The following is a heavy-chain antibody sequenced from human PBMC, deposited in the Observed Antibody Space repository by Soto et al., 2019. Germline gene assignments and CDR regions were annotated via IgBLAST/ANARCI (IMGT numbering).Heavy chain of an antibody. CDR3: VKEYCTGGTCFDAFDL. D-gene: IGHD2-8*02. J-gene: IGHJ3*01. CDR1: GFIFSNYE. Sequence: ELQLVESGGGLVQPGGSLTLSCAASGFIFSNYEVDWVRQAPGQGLEWISYISDSGTTIYYAASVKGRFTISRDDAKNSLYLQMNNLRAEDTAVYFCVKEYCTGGTCFDAFDLWGQGTMVTVSS. V-gene: IGHV3-48*03. CDR2: ISDSGTTI.